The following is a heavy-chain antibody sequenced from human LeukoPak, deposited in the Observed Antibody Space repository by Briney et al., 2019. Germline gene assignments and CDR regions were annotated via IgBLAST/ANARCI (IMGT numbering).Heavy chain of an antibody. D-gene: IGHD3-16*02. Sequence: SETLSLTCAVYGGSFSGYYWSWIRQPPGKGLEWIGEINHSGSTNYNPYLKTRVTISVDTSKKPFSLTLNSVTAAATAVYYCAVDYDYVWGSSRSLDYWGQGTLVTVSS. CDR1: GGSFSGYY. V-gene: IGHV4-34*01. J-gene: IGHJ4*02. CDR2: INHSGST. CDR3: AVDYDYVWGSSRSLDY.